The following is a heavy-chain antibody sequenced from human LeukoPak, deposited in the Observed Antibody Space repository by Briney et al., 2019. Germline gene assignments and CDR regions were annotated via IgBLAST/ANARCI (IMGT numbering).Heavy chain of an antibody. Sequence: LGGSLRLSCAASGFTVSSNYMSWVRQAPGKGLEWVSVIYSGGSTYYADSVKGRFTISRDNSKNTLYLQMNSLRAEDTAVYYCARDRRLRRSYGMDVWGQGTTVTVSS. CDR2: IYSGGST. V-gene: IGHV3-66*01. CDR1: GFTVSSNY. D-gene: IGHD4-17*01. J-gene: IGHJ6*02. CDR3: ARDRRLRRSYGMDV.